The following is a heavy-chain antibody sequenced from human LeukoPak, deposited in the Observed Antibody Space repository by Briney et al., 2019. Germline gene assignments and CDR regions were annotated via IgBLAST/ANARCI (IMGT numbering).Heavy chain of an antibody. CDR2: ISYTGTYI. CDR1: GFNFSAYT. D-gene: IGHD1-26*01. V-gene: IGHV3-21*04. J-gene: IGHJ4*02. CDR3: VRDRGTYRPIDY. Sequence: KPGGSLRLSCATSGFNFSAYTMNWVRQAPGKGLEWVSSISYTGTYIYYADSVRGRFTISRDNAQNSLYLQMNSLRAVDTAIYYCVRDRGTYRPIDYWGQGTLVTVSS.